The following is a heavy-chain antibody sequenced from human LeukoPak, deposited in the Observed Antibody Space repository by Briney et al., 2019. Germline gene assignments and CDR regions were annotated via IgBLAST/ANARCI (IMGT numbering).Heavy chain of an antibody. Sequence: GASVKVSCTASGYTFTGYYMHWVRQAPGQGLEWMGWINPNSGNTNYAQKLQGRVTMTTDTSTSTAYMELRSLRSDDTAVYYCARASQNWNRLPTDYWGQGTLVTVSS. J-gene: IGHJ4*02. CDR3: ARASQNWNRLPTDY. CDR2: INPNSGNT. CDR1: GYTFTGYY. V-gene: IGHV1-18*04. D-gene: IGHD1-1*01.